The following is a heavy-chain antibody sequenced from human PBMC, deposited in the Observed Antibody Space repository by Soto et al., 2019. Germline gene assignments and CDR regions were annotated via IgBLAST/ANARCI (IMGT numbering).Heavy chain of an antibody. Sequence: IILSCAASGFTFTRYSMNLVRQARGKGLEWVSSISSTTNYIYYGDSMKGRFTISRDNAKNSLYLEMNSLRAEDTAVYYCARESEDLTSNFDYWGQGTLVTVSS. J-gene: IGHJ4*02. CDR1: GFTFTRYS. CDR2: ISSTTNYI. CDR3: ARESEDLTSNFDY. V-gene: IGHV3-21*06.